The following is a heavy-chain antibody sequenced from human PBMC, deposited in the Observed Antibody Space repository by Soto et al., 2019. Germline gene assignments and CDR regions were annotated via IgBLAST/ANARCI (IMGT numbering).Heavy chain of an antibody. D-gene: IGHD3-22*01. V-gene: IGHV5-51*01. CDR2: IYPGDSDT. CDR3: ATQGYESSGYFDY. CDR1: GYRFTNYW. J-gene: IGHJ4*02. Sequence: PGESLKISCNTSGYRFTNYWIGWVRQMPGKGLEWMGIIYPGDSDTKYSPSFQGQVTISVDKSISTAFLQWSSLKASDTAMYYCATQGYESSGYFDYWGQGTLVTVSS.